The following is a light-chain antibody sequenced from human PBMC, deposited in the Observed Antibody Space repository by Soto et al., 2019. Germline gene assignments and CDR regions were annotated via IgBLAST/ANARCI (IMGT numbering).Light chain of an antibody. V-gene: IGLV1-40*01. Sequence: QSVLTQPPSVSGAPGQTITISCTGSSSNIGAHYDVHWYQHLPGTAPKLLIYANSDRPSGVPDRFSGSNSGTSASLAITGLQAEDEADYYCQSYDSSLRVVFGGGTKLTVL. CDR2: ANS. CDR1: SSNIGAHYD. J-gene: IGLJ2*01. CDR3: QSYDSSLRVV.